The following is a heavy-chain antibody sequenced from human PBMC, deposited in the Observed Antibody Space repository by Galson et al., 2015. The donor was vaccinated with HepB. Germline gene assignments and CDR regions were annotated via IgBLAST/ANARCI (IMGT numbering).Heavy chain of an antibody. CDR3: ARRTHSDGMDV. Sequence: SGAEVKKPGESLKISCRASGYTFTNYWIGWVRQMPGKGLEWMGIIYAGDSDTRYNPSFRGHITISADKSISTAFLQWSSLKASDSAMYYCARRTHSDGMDVWGQGTTVTVSS. J-gene: IGHJ6*02. CDR2: IYAGDSDT. CDR1: GYTFTNYW. V-gene: IGHV5-51*01. D-gene: IGHD1-1*01.